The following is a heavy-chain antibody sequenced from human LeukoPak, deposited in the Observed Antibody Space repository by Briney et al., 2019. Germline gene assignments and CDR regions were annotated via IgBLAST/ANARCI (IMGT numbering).Heavy chain of an antibody. CDR2: IYYSGST. CDR1: GGSIRSSSYY. D-gene: IGHD6-19*01. V-gene: IGHV4-39*01. CDR3: ARLYSSGWYWFDP. Sequence: PSETLSLTCTVSGGSIRSSSYYWGWIRQPPGKGLEWIGSIYYSGSTYYNPSLKSRVTISVDTSKNQFSLKLSSVTAADTAVYYCARLYSSGWYWFDPWGQGTLVTVSS. J-gene: IGHJ5*02.